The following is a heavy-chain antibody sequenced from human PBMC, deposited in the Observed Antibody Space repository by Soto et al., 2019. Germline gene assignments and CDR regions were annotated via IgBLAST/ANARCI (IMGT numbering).Heavy chain of an antibody. CDR2: INPKSAAT. V-gene: IGHV1-2*02. Sequence: SVKVSCKASGYSVSDYFIQWVRQAPGQGLEWVAWINPKSAATNYAKKFQGRVSLTWDTSFSTAYMELTRLRPDDTAVYYCARIKWGLDYYNGMDVWGQGTTVTVSS. CDR3: ARIKWGLDYYNGMDV. J-gene: IGHJ6*02. D-gene: IGHD1-26*01. CDR1: GYSVSDYF.